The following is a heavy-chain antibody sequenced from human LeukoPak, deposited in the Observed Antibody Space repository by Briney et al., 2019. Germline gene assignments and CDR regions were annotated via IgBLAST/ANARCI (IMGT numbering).Heavy chain of an antibody. Sequence: PGGSLRLSCAASGFTFSSYAMHWVRQAPGKGLEWVAVIWYDGSNKYYADSVKGRFTISRDNSKNTLYLQMNSLRAEDTAVYYCAKPLAYYYDSSGGPYYYGMDVWGQGTTVTVSS. CDR2: IWYDGSNK. J-gene: IGHJ6*02. V-gene: IGHV3-33*06. D-gene: IGHD3-22*01. CDR3: AKPLAYYYDSSGGPYYYGMDV. CDR1: GFTFSSYA.